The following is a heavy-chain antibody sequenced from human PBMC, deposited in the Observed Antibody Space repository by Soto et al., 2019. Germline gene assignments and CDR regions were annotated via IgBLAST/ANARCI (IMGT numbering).Heavy chain of an antibody. Sequence: QVQLQESGPGLVKPSQTLSLTCTVSGGSISSGGYYWSWIRQHPGKGLEWIGYIYYSGSTYYNPPLKGRVTIPVDTSKHHRSLSSVTVIAGDPAVYSCARGGGGGYGECWGQGTLVTVSS. CDR3: ARGGGGGYGEC. CDR1: GGSISSGGYY. CDR2: IYYSGST. V-gene: IGHV4-31*03. J-gene: IGHJ4*02. D-gene: IGHD3-10*01.